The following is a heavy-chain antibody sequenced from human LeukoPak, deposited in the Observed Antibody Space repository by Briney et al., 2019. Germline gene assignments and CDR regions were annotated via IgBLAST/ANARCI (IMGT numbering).Heavy chain of an antibody. CDR3: ASEIEYCSSTSCYARLGWFDP. CDR1: GGSISSYY. CDR2: IYYSGST. D-gene: IGHD2-2*01. V-gene: IGHV4-59*12. J-gene: IGHJ5*02. Sequence: SETLSLTCTVSGGSISSYYWSWIRQPPGKGLEWIGYIYYSGSTNYNPSLKSRVTMSVDTSKNQFSLKLSSVTAADTAVYYCASEIEYCSSTSCYARLGWFDPWGQGTLVTVSS.